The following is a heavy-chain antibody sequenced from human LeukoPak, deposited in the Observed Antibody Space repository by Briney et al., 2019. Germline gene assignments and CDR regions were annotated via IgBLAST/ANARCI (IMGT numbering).Heavy chain of an antibody. D-gene: IGHD6-13*01. CDR3: ASRGSSWYGRAFDI. CDR1: GFTFSSYG. Sequence: GGSLRLSCAASGFTFSSYGMHWVRQAPGKGLEWVAVISYDGSNKYYADSVKGRFTISRDNAKNSLYLQMNSLRAEDTAVYYCASRGSSWYGRAFDIWGQGTMVTVSS. CDR2: ISYDGSNK. J-gene: IGHJ3*02. V-gene: IGHV3-30*03.